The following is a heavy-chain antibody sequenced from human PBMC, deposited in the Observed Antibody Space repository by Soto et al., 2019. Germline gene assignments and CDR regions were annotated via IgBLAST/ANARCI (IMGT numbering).Heavy chain of an antibody. CDR1: GFTFSNYA. J-gene: IGHJ4*02. D-gene: IGHD6-19*01. CDR2: NSGSGDTA. Sequence: QTGGSLRLSCAASGFTFSNYAMSWVRQAPGKGLEWVSGNSGSGDTAYYADSVKGRFTISRDNTKNTLYLQMNSLTAEDTAVYYCAIYRWQQRGFDYWGQGTLVTVSS. V-gene: IGHV3-23*01. CDR3: AIYRWQQRGFDY.